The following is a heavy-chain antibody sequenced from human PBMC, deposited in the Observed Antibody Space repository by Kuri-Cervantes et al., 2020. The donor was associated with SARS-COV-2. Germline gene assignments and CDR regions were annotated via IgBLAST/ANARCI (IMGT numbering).Heavy chain of an antibody. CDR2: IYHSGST. CDR3: ARREMATMSFDY. J-gene: IGHJ4*02. Sequence: SETLSLTCTVSGYSISSGYYWGWIQQPPGKGLEWIGSIYHSGSTYYNPSLKSRVTISVDTSKNQFSLKLSSVTAADTAVYYCARREMATMSFDYWGQGTLVTVSS. D-gene: IGHD5-24*01. V-gene: IGHV4-38-2*02. CDR1: GYSISSGYY.